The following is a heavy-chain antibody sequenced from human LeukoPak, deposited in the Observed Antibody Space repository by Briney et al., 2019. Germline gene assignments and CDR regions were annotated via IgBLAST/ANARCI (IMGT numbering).Heavy chain of an antibody. J-gene: IGHJ1*01. CDR1: GYTFTGYY. D-gene: IGHD3-22*01. V-gene: IGHV1-2*06. CDR2: INPNSGGT. Sequence: GASVKVSCKASGYTFTGYYMHWVRQAPGQGLEWMGRINPNSGGTNYAQKFQGRVTMTRDTSISTAYMELSRLRSDDTAVYYCARTYDSSGYSDSAEYFQHWGQGTLVTVSS. CDR3: ARTYDSSGYSDSAEYFQH.